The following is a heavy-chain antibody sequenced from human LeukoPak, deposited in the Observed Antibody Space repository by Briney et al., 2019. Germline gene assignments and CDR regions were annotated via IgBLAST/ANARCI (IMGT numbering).Heavy chain of an antibody. CDR3: ARVRITMVRGVGASWFDP. D-gene: IGHD3-10*01. J-gene: IGHJ5*02. CDR2: IYSGGRT. V-gene: IGHV3-66*01. CDR1: GFTVSRNY. Sequence: GGSLRLSCAASGFTVSRNYMSWVRQAPGKGLEWVSVIYSGGRTYYADSVKGRFTISRDNSKNTLYLQMNRLRAEDTAVYYCARVRITMVRGVGASWFDPWGQGTLVTVSS.